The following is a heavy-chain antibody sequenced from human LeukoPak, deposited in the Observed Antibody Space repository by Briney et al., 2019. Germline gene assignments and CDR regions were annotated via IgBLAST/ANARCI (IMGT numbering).Heavy chain of an antibody. CDR1: GFTFSSYS. CDR3: AKDIGSGGLPYSSRQYYFDY. CDR2: ISSSSTI. J-gene: IGHJ4*02. V-gene: IGHV3-48*01. Sequence: PGGSLRLSCAASGFTFSSYSMNWVRQAPGKGLEWVSYISSSSTIYYADSVKGRFTISRDNAKNSLYLQMNSLRAEDTALYYCAKDIGSGGLPYSSRQYYFDYWGQGTLVTVSS. D-gene: IGHD6-13*01.